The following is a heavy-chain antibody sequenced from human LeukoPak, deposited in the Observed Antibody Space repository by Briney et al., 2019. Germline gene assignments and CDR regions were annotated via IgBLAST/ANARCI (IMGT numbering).Heavy chain of an antibody. CDR2: ISLAGQT. Sequence: SGTLSLTCAVSGGXISGTNCWSWVRQPPGQGLEWTGEISLAGQTNYNPSLNGRVTMSLDKSSNQLSLHLTSVTAADTATYYCSRESGPFCPFGYWGQGTLVIVSS. V-gene: IGHV4-4*02. CDR1: GGXISGTNC. CDR3: SRESGPFCPFGY. J-gene: IGHJ4*02. D-gene: IGHD1-26*01.